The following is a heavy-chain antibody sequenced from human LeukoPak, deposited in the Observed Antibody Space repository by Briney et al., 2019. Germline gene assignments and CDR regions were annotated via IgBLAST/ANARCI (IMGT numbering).Heavy chain of an antibody. V-gene: IGHV5-51*01. CDR3: ATKDGSGSYLDS. J-gene: IGHJ4*02. Sequence: GESLKISCGGSGYSFTDYWIAWVRQKPGKGLEWMGRVYPGDSDTRYSPSFQGQVTISADKSINTAYLQWTSLKASDTAMYYCATKDGSGSYLDSWGQGTLVIVSS. CDR2: VYPGDSDT. CDR1: GYSFTDYW. D-gene: IGHD3-10*01.